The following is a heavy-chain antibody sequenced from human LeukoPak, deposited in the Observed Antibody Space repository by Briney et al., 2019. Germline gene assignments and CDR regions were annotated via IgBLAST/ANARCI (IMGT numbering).Heavy chain of an antibody. CDR2: IYYSGST. J-gene: IGHJ4*02. Sequence: SETLSLTCTVSGGSISSGGYYWSWIRQHPGKGLEWIGYIYYSGSTYYNPSLKSRVTISVDTSKNQFSLKLSSVTAADTAVYYCARRKEGYCSSTSCYTYYFDYWGQGTLVTVSS. CDR1: GGSISSGGYY. D-gene: IGHD2-2*02. V-gene: IGHV4-31*03. CDR3: ARRKEGYCSSTSCYTYYFDY.